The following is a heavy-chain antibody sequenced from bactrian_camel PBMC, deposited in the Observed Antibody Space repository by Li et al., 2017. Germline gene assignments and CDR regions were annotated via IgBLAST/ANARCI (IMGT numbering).Heavy chain of an antibody. Sequence: SGGGLVQPGGSLRLSCAASEFTFSNYWMYWVRQAPGKGLEWVSTINTHGGSTYYEDSMKGRFTISRDNAKNTLYLQMNSLKPEDTAVYYCVRGDCFIGSRCRLERNYWGQGTQVTVS. J-gene: IGHJ4*01. CDR1: EFTFSNYW. CDR2: INTHGGST. D-gene: IGHD1*01. V-gene: IGHV3S1*01. CDR3: VRGDCFIGSRCRLERNY.